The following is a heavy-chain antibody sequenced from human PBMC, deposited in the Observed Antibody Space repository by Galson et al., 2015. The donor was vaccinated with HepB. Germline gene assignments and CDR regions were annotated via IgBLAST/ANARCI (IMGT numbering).Heavy chain of an antibody. J-gene: IGHJ5*02. Sequence: SLRLSCAASGFTFDDYAMHWVRQAPGKGLEWVSGISWNSGSIGYADSVKGRFTISRDNAKNSLYLQMNSLRAEDTALYYCAKGFPSWFDPWGQGTLATVSS. CDR3: AKGFPSWFDP. CDR2: ISWNSGSI. V-gene: IGHV3-9*01. CDR1: GFTFDDYA.